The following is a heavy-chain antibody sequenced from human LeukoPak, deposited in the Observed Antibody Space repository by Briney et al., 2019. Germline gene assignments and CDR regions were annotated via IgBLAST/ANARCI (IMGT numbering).Heavy chain of an antibody. CDR3: ARRHSGSYYYFVY. CDR2: IYYSGST. CDR1: GGSISSSSYY. V-gene: IGHV4-39*01. J-gene: IGHJ4*02. D-gene: IGHD1-26*01. Sequence: ASETLSLTCTVSGGSISSSSYYWGWIRQPPGKGLEWIGSIYYSGSTYYNPSLKSRVTISVDTSKNQFSLKLSSVTAADTAVYYCARRHSGSYYYFVYWGQGTLVTVSS.